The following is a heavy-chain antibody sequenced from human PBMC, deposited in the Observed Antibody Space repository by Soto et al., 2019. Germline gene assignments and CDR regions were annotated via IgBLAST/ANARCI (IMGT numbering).Heavy chain of an antibody. D-gene: IGHD2-2*01. V-gene: IGHV5-51*01. CDR3: ARRADYCSSTSCYDYYYYGMDV. Sequence: GESLKISCXSSGYSFTSYWIGWVRQMPGKGLEWMGIIYPGDSDTRYSPSFQGQVTISADKSISTAYLQWSSLKASDTAMYYCARRADYCSSTSCYDYYYYGMDVWGQGTTVTVSS. CDR2: IYPGDSDT. CDR1: GYSFTSYW. J-gene: IGHJ6*02.